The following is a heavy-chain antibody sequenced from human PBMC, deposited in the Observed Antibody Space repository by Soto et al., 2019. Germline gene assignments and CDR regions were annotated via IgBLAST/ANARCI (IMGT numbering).Heavy chain of an antibody. CDR2: IYYSGST. CDR1: GGSISSYY. Sequence: SETLSLTCTVSGGSISSYYWSWIRQPPGKGLEWIGYIYYSGSTNYNPSLKSRVTISVDTSKNQFSLKLSSVTAADTAVYYCARARGSSGWYQNWFDPWGQGTLVTVSS. J-gene: IGHJ5*02. D-gene: IGHD6-19*01. CDR3: ARARGSSGWYQNWFDP. V-gene: IGHV4-59*01.